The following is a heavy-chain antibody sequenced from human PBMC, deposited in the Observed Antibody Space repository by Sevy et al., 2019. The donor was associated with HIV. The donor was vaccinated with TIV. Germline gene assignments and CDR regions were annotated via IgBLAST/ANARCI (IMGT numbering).Heavy chain of an antibody. V-gene: IGHV3-30*03. CDR3: AREDSGSGFEY. J-gene: IGHJ4*02. Sequence: GGSLRLSCAASGFTFSSYGIHWVRQAPGKGLEWVAVIGNDGDVKDYADSVKGRFTGSRDNSNNTLYLQMNSLSPEDTAVYYCAREDSGSGFEYWGQGTLVTVSS. CDR2: IGNDGDVK. CDR1: GFTFSSYG. D-gene: IGHD5-12*01.